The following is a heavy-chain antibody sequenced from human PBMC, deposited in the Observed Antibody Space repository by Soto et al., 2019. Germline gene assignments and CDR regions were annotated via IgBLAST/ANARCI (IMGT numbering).Heavy chain of an antibody. J-gene: IGHJ4*02. CDR2: ISGSSQTI. CDR1: GFIFNTYS. CDR3: ERTLSWRWGSFDS. V-gene: IGHV3-48*02. Sequence: EVQLMESGGGLIQPGGSLRLSCAASGFIFNTYSMNWVRLAPGKGLEWVSYISGSSQTIFYADSVRGRFTISRDNANNSPYLQMVSLRDDDSAVYYYERTLSWRWGSFDSWGQGTLVTVSS. D-gene: IGHD2-15*01.